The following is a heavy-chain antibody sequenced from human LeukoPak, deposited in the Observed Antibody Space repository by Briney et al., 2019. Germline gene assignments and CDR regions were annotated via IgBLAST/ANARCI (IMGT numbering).Heavy chain of an antibody. CDR3: AREGQQLVPPFDY. V-gene: IGHV1-69*04. CDR2: IIPILGIA. Sequence: ASVKVSCKASGGTFSSYAISWVRQAPGQGLEWMGRIIPILGIANYAQKFQGRVTITADKSTSTAYMELSSLRSEDTAVYYCAREGQQLVPPFDYWGQGTLVTVSS. J-gene: IGHJ4*02. D-gene: IGHD6-6*01. CDR1: GGTFSSYA.